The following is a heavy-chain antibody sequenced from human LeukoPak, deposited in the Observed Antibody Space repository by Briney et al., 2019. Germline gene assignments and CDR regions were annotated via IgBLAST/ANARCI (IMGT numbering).Heavy chain of an antibody. V-gene: IGHV4-59*01. J-gene: IGHJ5*02. D-gene: IGHD2-2*01. CDR2: IYYSGST. CDR1: GGSISSYY. CDR3: ARERGYCSSTSCYPDNWFDP. Sequence: SETLSLTCTVSGGSISSYYWSWIRQPPGKGLEWIGYIYYSGSTNYNPSLKSRVTISVDTSKNQFSLKLSSVTAADTAVYYCARERGYCSSTSCYPDNWFDPWGQGTLVTVSS.